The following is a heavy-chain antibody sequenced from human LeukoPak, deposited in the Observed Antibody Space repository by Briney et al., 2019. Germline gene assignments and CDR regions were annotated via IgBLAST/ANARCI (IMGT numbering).Heavy chain of an antibody. V-gene: IGHV4-34*01. D-gene: IGHD3-9*01. CDR3: AYDILTGYYDY. J-gene: IGHJ4*02. CDR1: GGSFCGYY. CDR2: INHSGST. Sequence: SETLSLTCAVYGGSFCGYYWSWIRQPPGKGLEWIGEINHSGSTNYNPSLKSRVTISVDTSKNQFSLKLSSVTAADTAVYYCAYDILTGYYDYWGQGTLVTVSS.